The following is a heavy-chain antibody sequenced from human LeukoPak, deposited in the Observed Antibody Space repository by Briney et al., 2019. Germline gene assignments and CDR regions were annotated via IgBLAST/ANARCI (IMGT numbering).Heavy chain of an antibody. J-gene: IGHJ4*02. V-gene: IGHV3-30*18. CDR2: ISYDGSKK. D-gene: IGHD3-10*01. CDR1: GFTFNGYG. Sequence: GGSLRLSCAASGFTFNGYGIYWVRQAPGKGLEWVAFISYDGSKKYYGDSVKGRFTVSRDTSKNTVYLQMNSLSAEDTAVYYCAKDLDYYGSGVNFDYWGQGTLATVSS. CDR3: AKDLDYYGSGVNFDY.